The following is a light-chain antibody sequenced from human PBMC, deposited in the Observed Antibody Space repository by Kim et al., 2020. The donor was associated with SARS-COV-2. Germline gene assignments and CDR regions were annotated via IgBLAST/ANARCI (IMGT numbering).Light chain of an antibody. J-gene: IGLJ3*02. CDR1: SSNIASNY. CDR3: AAWDDSLSGRV. V-gene: IGLV1-47*01. Sequence: GQRFSISCAGSSSNIASNYVYWYQQLPGTAPKVLIYRDNERPSGVPDRFSGSKSGTSASLAISGLRSEDESDYYCAAWDDSLSGRVFGGGTKLTVL. CDR2: RDN.